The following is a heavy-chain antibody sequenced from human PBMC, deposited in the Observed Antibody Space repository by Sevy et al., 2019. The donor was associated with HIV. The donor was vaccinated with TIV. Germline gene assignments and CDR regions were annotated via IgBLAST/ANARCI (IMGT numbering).Heavy chain of an antibody. J-gene: IGHJ3*01. CDR2: ISNSGGDI. CDR1: EFVFSDYY. CDR3: AREGMVSPEAFDS. D-gene: IGHD3-10*01. Sequence: GGSLRLSCAASEFVFSDYYMSWFSQAPGKGLEWVSYISNSGGDIHYADSVKGRFTISRDNTKNSLYLQMNSLRAEDTAVYYCAREGMVSPEAFDSWGQGTVVTVSS. V-gene: IGHV3-11*01.